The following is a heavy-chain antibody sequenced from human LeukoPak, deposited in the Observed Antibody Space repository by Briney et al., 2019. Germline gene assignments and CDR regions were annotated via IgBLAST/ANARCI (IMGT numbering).Heavy chain of an antibody. V-gene: IGHV1-69*13. CDR1: GGTFSSYA. D-gene: IGHD1-26*01. J-gene: IGHJ3*02. Sequence: SVKVSCKASGGTFSSYAISWVRQAPGQGLEWMGGIIPIFGTANYAQKFQGRVTITADESTSTAYMELSSLRSEDTAVYYCAKSPTVGWPLDAFDIWGQGTMVTVSS. CDR3: AKSPTVGWPLDAFDI. CDR2: IIPIFGTA.